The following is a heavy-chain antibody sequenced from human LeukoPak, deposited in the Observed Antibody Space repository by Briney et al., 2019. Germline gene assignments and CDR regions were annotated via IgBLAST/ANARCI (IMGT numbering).Heavy chain of an antibody. CDR3: AKGYDNRPLDAFDI. CDR1: GFTFSTYA. D-gene: IGHD5-12*01. CDR2: ISGSGDGGSGGIT. Sequence: GGSLRLSCAASGFTFSTYAMSWVRQAPGKGLEWVSAISGSGDGGSGGITYYADSVKGRFTISRDNSKNTLYLQMNSLRAEGTAVYYCAKGYDNRPLDAFDIWGQGTMVTVSS. V-gene: IGHV3-23*01. J-gene: IGHJ3*02.